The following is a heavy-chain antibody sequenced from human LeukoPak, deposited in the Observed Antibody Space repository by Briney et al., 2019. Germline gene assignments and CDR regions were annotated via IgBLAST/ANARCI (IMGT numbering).Heavy chain of an antibody. CDR3: ARTYDFWSGRENNWFDP. V-gene: IGHV1-3*01. Sequence: ASVKVSCKASGYTFTSYAMHWVRQAPGQRLEWMGWINAGNGNTKYSQKFQGRVTITRDTSASTAYMELSSLRSEDTVVYYCARTYDFWSGRENNWFDPWGQGTLVTVSS. CDR2: INAGNGNT. CDR1: GYTFTSYA. D-gene: IGHD3-3*01. J-gene: IGHJ5*02.